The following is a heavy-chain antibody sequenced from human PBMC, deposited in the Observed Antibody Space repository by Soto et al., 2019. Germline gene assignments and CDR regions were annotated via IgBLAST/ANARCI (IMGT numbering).Heavy chain of an antibody. Sequence: GGSLRLSCAASGFTFSDYYMSWIRQAPGKGLEWVSYISSSGSTIYYADSVKGRFTISRDNAKNSLYLQMNSLRAEDTPVYYCARSKEDCTNGVCYTGYCYYYMDVWGKGTTVTVSS. CDR3: ARSKEDCTNGVCYTGYCYYYMDV. J-gene: IGHJ6*03. CDR1: GFTFSDYY. V-gene: IGHV3-11*01. D-gene: IGHD2-8*01. CDR2: ISSSGSTI.